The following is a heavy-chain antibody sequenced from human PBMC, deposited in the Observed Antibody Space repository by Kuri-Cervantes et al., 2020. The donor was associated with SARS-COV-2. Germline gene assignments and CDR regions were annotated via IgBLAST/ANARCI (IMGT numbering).Heavy chain of an antibody. CDR1: GGSISSYY. CDR2: IYYSGST. V-gene: IGHV4-59*01. J-gene: IGHJ6*02. CDR3: ARDFRGGRYYFGMDV. D-gene: IGHD2-15*01. Sequence: ESLKISCTVPGGSISSYYWSWIRQPPGKGLEWIGYIYYSGSTNYNPSLKSRVTISVDTSKNQISLNLSSVTAADTALYYCARDFRGGRYYFGMDVWGQGTTVTVSS.